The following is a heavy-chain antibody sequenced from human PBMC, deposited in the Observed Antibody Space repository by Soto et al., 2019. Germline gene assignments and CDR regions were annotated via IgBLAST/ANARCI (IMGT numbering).Heavy chain of an antibody. CDR2: INGDGSST. J-gene: IGHJ4*02. V-gene: IGHV3-74*01. D-gene: IGHD4-17*01. CDR1: GFTFSSYW. Sequence: GGSLRLSCAASGFTFSSYWMHWVRQAPGQGLAWVSRINGDGSSTSYADSVKGRFTISRDNAKNTLYLQMNSLRAEDTAVYYCAGGFIYGDSLDYWGEGTLVTVSS. CDR3: AGGFIYGDSLDY.